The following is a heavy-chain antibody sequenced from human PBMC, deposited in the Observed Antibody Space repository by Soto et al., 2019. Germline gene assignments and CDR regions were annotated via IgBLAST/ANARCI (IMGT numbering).Heavy chain of an antibody. D-gene: IGHD1-1*01. Sequence: QVQLVESGGGVVQPGRSLRLSCAASGFTFSNYAMHWVRQAPGKGLEWVALTSYDGNNAYYADSVKGRFTISRDNSKNTLLLQMNSPRPEDTAVYYCAKDKGVFNWATSYFDYWGQGALVTVSS. J-gene: IGHJ4*02. CDR1: GFTFSNYA. CDR2: TSYDGNNA. CDR3: AKDKGVFNWATSYFDY. V-gene: IGHV3-30*18.